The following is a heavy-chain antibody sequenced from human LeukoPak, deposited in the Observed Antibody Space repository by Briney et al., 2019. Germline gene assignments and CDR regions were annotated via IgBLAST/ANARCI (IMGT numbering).Heavy chain of an antibody. CDR2: ISSSSSYI. V-gene: IGHV3-21*01. CDR1: GFTFSSYS. D-gene: IGHD3-22*01. J-gene: IGHJ4*02. Sequence: GESLRLSCAASGFTFSSYSMNWVRQAPGKGLEWVSSISSSSSYIYYADSVKGRFTISRDNAKNSLYLQMNSLRAEDTAVYYCARDLDSSGYNVNDYWGQGTLVTVSS. CDR3: ARDLDSSGYNVNDY.